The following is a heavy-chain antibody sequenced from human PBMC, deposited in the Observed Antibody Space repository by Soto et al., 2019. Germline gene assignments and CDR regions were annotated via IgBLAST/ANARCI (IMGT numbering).Heavy chain of an antibody. CDR2: ISYDGSNK. D-gene: IGHD3-3*01. V-gene: IGHV3-30-3*01. J-gene: IGHJ4*02. CDR1: GFTFSSCA. CDR3: ARDKRDLRFVEWSYYFDY. Sequence: QVQLGESGGGVVQPGRSLRLSCAASGFTFSSCAMHWVRQAPGKGLEWVALISYDGSNKYYADSVKGRFTISRDNSKNTMYLQMNSLRAEDTAVYYCARDKRDLRFVEWSYYFDYWGQGTLVTVS.